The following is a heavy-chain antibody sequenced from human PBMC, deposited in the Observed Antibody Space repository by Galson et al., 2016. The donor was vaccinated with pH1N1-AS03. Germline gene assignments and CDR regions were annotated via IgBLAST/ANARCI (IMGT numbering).Heavy chain of an antibody. J-gene: IGHJ1*01. CDR1: GDSVSSDRAA. CDR3: ARGGLGKTASLFKH. CDR2: TYYRSKWYY. V-gene: IGHV6-1*01. D-gene: IGHD3/OR15-3a*01. Sequence: CAISGDSVSSDRAAWNWIRQSPSRGLEWLGRTYYRSKWYYDYAVSVESRMTIRPETSKNQVSLQLNSLTPEDTAVYYCARGGLGKTASLFKHWGQGTLVPVSS.